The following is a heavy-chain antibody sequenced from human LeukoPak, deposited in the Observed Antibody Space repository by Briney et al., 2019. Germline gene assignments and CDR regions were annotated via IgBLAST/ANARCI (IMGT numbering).Heavy chain of an antibody. J-gene: IGHJ6*02. D-gene: IGHD2-2*01. V-gene: IGHV4-34*01. CDR1: GGSFSDYF. CDR3: ARDVVVVPAAIHHGMDV. Sequence: SETLSLTCAVYGGSFSDYFWGWIRQPPGKGLEWIGEINHSGRTYYNPSLESRVTISVDTSKNQFSLNLSSVTAADTAVYYCARDVVVVPAAIHHGMDVWGQGTTVTVSS. CDR2: INHSGRT.